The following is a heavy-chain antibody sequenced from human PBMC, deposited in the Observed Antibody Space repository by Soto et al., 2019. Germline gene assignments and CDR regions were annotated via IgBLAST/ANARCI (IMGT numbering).Heavy chain of an antibody. CDR2: INTYNGNT. Sequence: QVQLVQSRAEVKNPGASVKVSCKASGYSFTRYGIAWARQAPGQGLEWMGWINTYNGNTNYAQNLQGRVTLTTDTSTSTAYTELTSLRSNATAIYYCAMVDVYVTPSPQDVWGQGTTVIVSS. J-gene: IGHJ6*02. CDR3: AMVDVYVTPSPQDV. CDR1: GYSFTRYG. D-gene: IGHD3-16*01. V-gene: IGHV1-18*01.